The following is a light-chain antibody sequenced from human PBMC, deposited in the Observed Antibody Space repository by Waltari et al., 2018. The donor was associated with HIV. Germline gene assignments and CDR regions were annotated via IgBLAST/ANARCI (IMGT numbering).Light chain of an antibody. CDR2: SNN. V-gene: IGLV1-44*01. CDR1: NSHVGSNP. CDR3: AARDDSLNAWV. J-gene: IGLJ3*02. Sequence: QSVLTQPPSASGTPGRRVPISCSGNNSHVGSNPVNWYRQVPGTAPKLLMFSNNQRPSGVPDRFSGSKSGTSASLAIRGLKSEDEADYYCAARDDSLNAWVFGGGTKVTVL.